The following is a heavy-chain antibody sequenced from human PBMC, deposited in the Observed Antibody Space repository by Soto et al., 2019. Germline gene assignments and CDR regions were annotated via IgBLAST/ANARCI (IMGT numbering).Heavy chain of an antibody. D-gene: IGHD2-2*01. V-gene: IGHV1-18*01. CDR1: GYTFTSYG. CDR2: ISAYNGNT. CDR3: ARDWPPSDIVVVPAALDP. Sequence: QVQLVQSGAEVKKPGASVKVSCKASGYTFTSYGISWVRQAPGQGLEWMGWISAYNGNTNYAQKLQGRVTMTTDTSTSTAYRELRSLRSDDTAVYYCARDWPPSDIVVVPAALDPWGQGTLVTVSS. J-gene: IGHJ5*02.